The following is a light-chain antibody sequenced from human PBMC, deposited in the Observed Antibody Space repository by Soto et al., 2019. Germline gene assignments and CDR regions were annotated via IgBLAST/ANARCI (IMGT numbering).Light chain of an antibody. Sequence: DIEMTQSPASLSAFVGDRVTITCRAMQRISNYLNWYQQKPGKAPKLLIYAASSLQSGVPSRFSGSGSRTDFTLTISSLQPEDFATYFCQQSYITPYTFGQGTKVEIK. V-gene: IGKV1-39*01. CDR3: QQSYITPYT. CDR2: AAS. CDR1: QRISNY. J-gene: IGKJ2*01.